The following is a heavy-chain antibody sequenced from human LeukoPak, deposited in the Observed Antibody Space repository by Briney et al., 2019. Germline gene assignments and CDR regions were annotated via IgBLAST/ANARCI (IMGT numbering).Heavy chain of an antibody. CDR1: GGSISSSSYY. J-gene: IGHJ4*02. CDR3: ASSLDPGYTFDY. D-gene: IGHD3-16*02. CDR2: IYYSGST. V-gene: IGHV4-39*07. Sequence: SETLSLTCTVSGGSISSSSYYWGWIRQPPGKGLEWIGSIYYSGSTYYNPSLKSRVTISVDTSKNQFSLKLSSVTAADTAVYYCASSLDPGYTFDYWGQGTLVTVSS.